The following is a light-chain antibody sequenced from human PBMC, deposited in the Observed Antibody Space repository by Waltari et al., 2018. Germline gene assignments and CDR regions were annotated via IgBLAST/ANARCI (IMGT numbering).Light chain of an antibody. Sequence: EIMMTQSPATLSVSPGERATLSCRVSRRVSRKLAGYQQKPGQAPSLLIYDTSSRATDIPARFSGSGSGTEFTLTISSLQSEDFAVYYCQQYSNWPPWTFSQGTKVEI. J-gene: IGKJ1*01. CDR2: DTS. CDR1: RRVSRK. V-gene: IGKV3-15*01. CDR3: QQYSNWPPWT.